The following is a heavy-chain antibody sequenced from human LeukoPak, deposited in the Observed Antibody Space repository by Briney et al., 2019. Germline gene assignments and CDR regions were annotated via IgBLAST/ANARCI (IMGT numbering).Heavy chain of an antibody. CDR3: ARRKAYSSGQTRGYFDY. Sequence: SETLSLTCTVSGGSISSSSYYWGWIRQPPGKGLEWIGSIYYSGSTYYNPSLKSRVTISVDTSKNQFSLKLSSVTAADTAVYYCARRKAYSSGQTRGYFDYWGQGTLVTVSS. V-gene: IGHV4-39*01. J-gene: IGHJ4*02. D-gene: IGHD6-19*01. CDR1: GGSISSSSYY. CDR2: IYYSGST.